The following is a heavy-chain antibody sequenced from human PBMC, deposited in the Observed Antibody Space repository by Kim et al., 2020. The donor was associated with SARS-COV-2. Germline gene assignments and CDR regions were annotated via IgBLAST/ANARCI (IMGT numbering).Heavy chain of an antibody. CDR3: ARVRADGASSRNIDY. Sequence: PSLKSRVTISVDTSKNQFSLKLSSVTAADTAVYYCARVRADGASSRNIDYWGQGTLVTVSS. J-gene: IGHJ4*02. D-gene: IGHD1-26*01. V-gene: IGHV4-34*01.